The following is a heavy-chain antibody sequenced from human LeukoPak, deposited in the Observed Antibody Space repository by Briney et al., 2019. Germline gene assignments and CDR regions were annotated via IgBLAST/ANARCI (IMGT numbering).Heavy chain of an antibody. D-gene: IGHD3-9*01. CDR2: IYTSGST. J-gene: IGHJ3*02. V-gene: IGHV4-4*07. CDR1: GGSISSYY. Sequence: SETLSLTCTVSGGSISSYYWSWIRQPAGKGLEWIGRIYTSGSTNYNPSLKSRVTMSVDTSKNQFSLKLSSVTAADTAVYYCARLGPPYDILTGSPKGAFDIWGQGTMVTVSS. CDR3: ARLGPPYDILTGSPKGAFDI.